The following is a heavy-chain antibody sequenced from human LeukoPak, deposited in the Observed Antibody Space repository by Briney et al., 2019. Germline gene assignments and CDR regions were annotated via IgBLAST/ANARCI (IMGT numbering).Heavy chain of an antibody. J-gene: IGHJ4*02. Sequence: ASVKVSCKASGYIFTTYFIHWVRQAPGQGLEWMGWINPNNGDTNYVQKFQGRVTMTRDTSISTAYMELTRLRSDDTAVYYCAREGGYDILTGDQDYWGQGTLVTVSS. CDR1: GYIFTTYF. CDR3: AREGGYDILTGDQDY. CDR2: INPNNGDT. V-gene: IGHV1-2*02. D-gene: IGHD3-9*01.